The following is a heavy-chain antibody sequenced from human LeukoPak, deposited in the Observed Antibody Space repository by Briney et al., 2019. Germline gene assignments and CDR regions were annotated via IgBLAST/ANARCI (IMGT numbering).Heavy chain of an antibody. V-gene: IGHV3-9*01. CDR1: GFTFDDCA. D-gene: IGHD3-3*01. CDR3: AKGPKFWSGPILDY. Sequence: GRSLRLSCAASGFTFDDCAMHWVRQAPGKGLEWVSGISWNSGTIGYAASVKGRFTISRDNAKNSLYLQMNSLRAEDTALYYCAKGPKFWSGPILDYWGQGTLVTVSS. CDR2: ISWNSGTI. J-gene: IGHJ4*02.